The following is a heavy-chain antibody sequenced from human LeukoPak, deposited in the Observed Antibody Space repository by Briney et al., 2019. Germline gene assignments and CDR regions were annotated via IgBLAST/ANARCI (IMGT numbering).Heavy chain of an antibody. CDR3: ARGPRGRRTNWYFDL. D-gene: IGHD3-10*01. J-gene: IGHJ2*01. CDR2: INFSGTT. CDR1: GGSLSDSY. Sequence: PSETLSLTCSVSGGSLSDSYWSWIRQSAGERPEYIGRINFSGTTNYNPSLRSRVSLSMDMSKNQVSLDLSAVTAADTAVYYCARGPRGRRTNWYFDLWGRGTLVTVSS. V-gene: IGHV4-4*07.